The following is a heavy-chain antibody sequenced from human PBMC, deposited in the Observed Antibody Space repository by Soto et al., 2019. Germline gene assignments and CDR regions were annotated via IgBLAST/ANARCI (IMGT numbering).Heavy chain of an antibody. J-gene: IGHJ3*02. D-gene: IGHD2-15*01. Sequence: PGGSLRLSCAASGFTFSSYSRSWVRQAPGKGLEWVSSISSSSSYIYYADSVKGRFTISRDNAKNSLYLQMNSLRAEDTAVYYCAREGSVAATFRAFDIWGQGTMVTVSS. CDR2: ISSSSSYI. V-gene: IGHV3-21*01. CDR3: AREGSVAATFRAFDI. CDR1: GFTFSSYS.